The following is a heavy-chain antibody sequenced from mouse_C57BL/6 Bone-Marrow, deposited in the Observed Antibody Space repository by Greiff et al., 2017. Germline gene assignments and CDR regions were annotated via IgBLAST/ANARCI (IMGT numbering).Heavy chain of an antibody. CDR2: IDPSDSAT. CDR3: AREVGDY. J-gene: IGHJ2*01. CDR1: GYTFTSYW. Sequence: QVHVKQPGAELVRPGSSVKLSCKASGYTFTSYWMHWVKQRPIQGLEWIGNIDPSDSATHYNQKFKDKATLTVDKSSSTAYMQLSSLTSEDSAVYYGAREVGDYWGQGTTLTVSS. D-gene: IGHD1-3*01. V-gene: IGHV1-52*01.